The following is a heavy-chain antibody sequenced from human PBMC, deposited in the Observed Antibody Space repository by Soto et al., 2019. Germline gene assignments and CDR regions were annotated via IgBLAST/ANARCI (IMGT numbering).Heavy chain of an antibody. J-gene: IGHJ4*02. CDR2: AYWDDDQ. CDR3: AHSLRKMTRFFDY. Sequence: QITLKESGPTLVKPTQTLTLTCTFSGFSLTSSGVGVGWFRQPPGKALEWLAIAYWDDDQRYSPSLKTRLAITNDTSKHQVVLTMTNMDPVDTGTYYCAHSLRKMTRFFDYWGQGSLVTVSS. CDR1: GFSLTSSGVG. D-gene: IGHD2-21*02. V-gene: IGHV2-5*02.